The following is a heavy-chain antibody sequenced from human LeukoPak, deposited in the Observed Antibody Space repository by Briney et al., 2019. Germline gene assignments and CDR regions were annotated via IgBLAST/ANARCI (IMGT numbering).Heavy chain of an antibody. CDR2: IWDDGNNK. CDR3: ARDSYQDYYGRFDP. V-gene: IGHV3-33*01. CDR1: GFTSSNYG. J-gene: IGHJ5*02. D-gene: IGHD3-10*01. Sequence: GGSLRLSCAASGFTSSNYGLHWVRQAPGKRLEWVAVIWDDGNNKRYANSVNGRFTISRDSSENTLYLQMNGLTAEDTAMYYCARDSYQDYYGRFDPWGQGTLVIVSS.